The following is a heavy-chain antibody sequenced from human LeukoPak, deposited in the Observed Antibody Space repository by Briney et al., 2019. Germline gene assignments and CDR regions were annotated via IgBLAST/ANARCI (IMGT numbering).Heavy chain of an antibody. V-gene: IGHV3-30-3*01. Sequence: GGSLRLSCAASGFTFSSYAMHWVRQAPGKGLEWVAVISYDGSNKYYADSVKGRFTISRDNSKNTLYLQMNSLRAEDTAVYYCARGAFYYDFWGGYYDYWGQGTLVTVSS. CDR3: ARGAFYYDFWGGYYDY. CDR2: ISYDGSNK. J-gene: IGHJ4*02. D-gene: IGHD3-3*01. CDR1: GFTFSSYA.